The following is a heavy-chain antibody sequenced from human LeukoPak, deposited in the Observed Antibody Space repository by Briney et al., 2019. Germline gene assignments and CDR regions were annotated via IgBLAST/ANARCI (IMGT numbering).Heavy chain of an antibody. CDR1: GYTLTELS. D-gene: IGHD3-3*01. Sequence: GASVKVSCKVSGYTLTELSMHWVRQAPGKGLEWMGGFDPEDGETIYAQKFQGRVTMTEDTSTDTAYMELSSLRSEDTAVYYCATLRREWLSRVYYYYYMDVWGKGTTVTVSS. V-gene: IGHV1-24*01. CDR2: FDPEDGET. CDR3: ATLRREWLSRVYYYYYMDV. J-gene: IGHJ6*03.